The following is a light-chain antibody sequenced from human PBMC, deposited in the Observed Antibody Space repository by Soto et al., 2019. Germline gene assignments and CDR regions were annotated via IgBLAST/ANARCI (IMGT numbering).Light chain of an antibody. Sequence: EVVLTQSPATLSLSPGERATLSCRASQSVSSYLVWYQQKPGQAPRLLIYDAANRAIGIPARFSGSGSGTDFTLTISSLEPEDSAVYYCQQRSDWVTFGQGTKLELK. CDR3: QQRSDWVT. CDR1: QSVSSY. J-gene: IGKJ2*01. V-gene: IGKV3-11*01. CDR2: DAA.